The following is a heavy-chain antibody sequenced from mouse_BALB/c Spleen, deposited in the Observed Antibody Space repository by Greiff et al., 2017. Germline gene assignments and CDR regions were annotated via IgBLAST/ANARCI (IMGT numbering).Heavy chain of an antibody. V-gene: IGHV2-9*02. CDR1: GFSLTSYG. J-gene: IGHJ3*01. D-gene: IGHD2-4*01. CDR3: ATIYYDYDGAY. CDR2: IWAGGST. Sequence: QVHVKQSGPGLVAPSQSLSITCTVSGFSLTSYGVHWVRQPPGKGLEWLGVIWAGGSTNYNSALMSRLSISKDNSKSQVFLKMNSLQTDDTAMYYCATIYYDYDGAYWGQGTLVTVSA.